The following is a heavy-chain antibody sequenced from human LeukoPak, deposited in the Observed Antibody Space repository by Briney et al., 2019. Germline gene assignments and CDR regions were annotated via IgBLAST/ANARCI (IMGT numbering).Heavy chain of an antibody. V-gene: IGHV3-15*01. CDR1: GFTFNNAW. CDR2: IKSKNVGGTT. CDR3: TSHAAFDP. J-gene: IGHJ5*02. Sequence: GGSLRLSCAASGFTFNNAWMNWVRQAPGKGLEWAGRIKSKNVGGTTDYAAPVKGRFTISRDDSKNTVYLQMNSLKIGDTAVYYCTSHAAFDPWGQGTLVTVSS.